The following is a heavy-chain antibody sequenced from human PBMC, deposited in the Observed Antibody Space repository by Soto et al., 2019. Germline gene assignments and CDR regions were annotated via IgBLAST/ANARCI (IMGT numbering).Heavy chain of an antibody. Sequence: GASVKVSCKASGYNFTSYDINWVRQATGQGLEWMGWMNPNSGNTGYAQKFQGRVTMTRNTSISTAYMELSSLRSEDTAVYYCARRCVSDYDFWTGWVQYYMDVWSKGTTVTVSS. CDR2: MNPNSGNT. V-gene: IGHV1-8*01. D-gene: IGHD3-3*01. J-gene: IGHJ6*03. CDR1: GYNFTSYD. CDR3: ARRCVSDYDFWTGWVQYYMDV.